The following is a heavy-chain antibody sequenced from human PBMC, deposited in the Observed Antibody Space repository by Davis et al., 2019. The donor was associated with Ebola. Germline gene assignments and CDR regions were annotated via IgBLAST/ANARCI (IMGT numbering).Heavy chain of an antibody. J-gene: IGHJ4*02. Sequence: PSETLSLTCAVYGGSFSGYYWSWIRQPPGKGLEWIGEINHSGSTNYNPSLKSRVTISVDTSKNQFSLKLSSVTAADTAVYYCARDGPGTWDYWGQGTLVTVSS. V-gene: IGHV4-34*01. D-gene: IGHD5-24*01. CDR1: GGSFSGYY. CDR3: ARDGPGTWDY. CDR2: INHSGST.